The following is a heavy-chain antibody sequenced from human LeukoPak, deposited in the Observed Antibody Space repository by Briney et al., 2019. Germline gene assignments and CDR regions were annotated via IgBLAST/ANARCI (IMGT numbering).Heavy chain of an antibody. D-gene: IGHD3-22*01. CDR3: ARDSRKYYYDSSGYPHHDAFDI. CDR2: IYYSGST. Sequence: SETLSLTCTVCGGSISSSSYYWGWSRQPPGKGLEWLGRIYYSGSTYYNPSLQSRVTISVDTAKNQFSLKLSSVTAADTAVYYCARDSRKYYYDSSGYPHHDAFDIWGQGTMVTVSS. J-gene: IGHJ3*02. V-gene: IGHV4-39*07. CDR1: GGSISSSSYY.